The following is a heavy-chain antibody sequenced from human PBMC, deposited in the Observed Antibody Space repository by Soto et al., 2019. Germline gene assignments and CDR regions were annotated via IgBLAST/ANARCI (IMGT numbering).Heavy chain of an antibody. V-gene: IGHV3-23*01. J-gene: IGHJ4*02. CDR3: AKLGYCYSASCSGFDY. CDR2: ISGGGTST. Sequence: GGSLRLSCAASGFTFSTYAMSWVRQAPGKGLEWVSTISGGGTSTYYADSVKGRFTISRDNSKSTLYLQMDSLRAEDTAVYYCAKLGYCYSASCSGFDYWGQGTLVTVSS. CDR1: GFTFSTYA. D-gene: IGHD2-2*01.